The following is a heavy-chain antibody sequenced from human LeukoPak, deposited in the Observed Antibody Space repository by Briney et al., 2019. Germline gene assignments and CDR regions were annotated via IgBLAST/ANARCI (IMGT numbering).Heavy chain of an antibody. D-gene: IGHD6-19*01. J-gene: IGHJ5*02. CDR2: ISGSGDST. CDR3: ARDDPLDKISSGWGP. CDR1: GFTFSNYA. Sequence: PGGSLRLSCAASGFTFSNYAMRWVRQAPGKGLEWVSGISGSGDSTYYADSVKGRFTISRDNSKNTLYLQMNSLRAEDTAVYYCARDDPLDKISSGWGPWGQGTLVTVSS. V-gene: IGHV3-23*01.